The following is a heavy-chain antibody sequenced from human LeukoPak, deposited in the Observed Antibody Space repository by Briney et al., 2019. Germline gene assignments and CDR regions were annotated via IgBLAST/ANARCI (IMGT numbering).Heavy chain of an antibody. CDR3: ARAQLWFGTYYFDY. D-gene: IGHD3-10*01. V-gene: IGHV3-7*04. CDR2: IKQDGSEK. Sequence: GGSLRLSCAASGFTFSSYLMSWVRQAPGKGLEWVANIKQDGSEKFYVDSVKGRFTISRDNAKNSLYLQMNSLRAEDTAVYYCARAQLWFGTYYFDYWGQGTLVTVSS. CDR1: GFTFSSYL. J-gene: IGHJ4*02.